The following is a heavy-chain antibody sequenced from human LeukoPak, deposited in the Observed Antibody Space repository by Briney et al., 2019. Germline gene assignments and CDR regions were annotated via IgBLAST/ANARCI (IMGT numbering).Heavy chain of an antibody. CDR2: IYSPGTN. D-gene: IGHD3-22*01. J-gene: IGHJ3*02. Sequence: SETLSLTCTVSAGSINSGDYYWSWIRQPAGTGLQWIGRIYSPGTNYNYIPSVKSRVTISIDTSKNQFSLKLTSVTAADTAVYYCARGIGTSYDSSRDAFDIWGQGTMVTVSS. V-gene: IGHV4-61*02. CDR1: AGSINSGDYY. CDR3: ARGIGTSYDSSRDAFDI.